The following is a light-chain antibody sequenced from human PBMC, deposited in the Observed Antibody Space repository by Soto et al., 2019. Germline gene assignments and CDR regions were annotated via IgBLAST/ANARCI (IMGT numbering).Light chain of an antibody. J-gene: IGLJ3*02. CDR2: EDT. V-gene: IGLV2-23*01. Sequence: QSVLTQPASVSGSPGQSITISCTGTSSDVGTYDLVSWYQQYPGKAPKVMIYEDTERPSGVSNRFSGSKSGNTASLTISGLQAEDEADYYCCSYAGGSSLVFGGGTKLTVL. CDR1: SSDVGTYDL. CDR3: CSYAGGSSLV.